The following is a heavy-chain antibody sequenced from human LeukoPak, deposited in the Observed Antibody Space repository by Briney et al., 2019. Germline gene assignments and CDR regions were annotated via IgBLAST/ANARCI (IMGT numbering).Heavy chain of an antibody. V-gene: IGHV4-39*07. J-gene: IGHJ4*02. CDR1: GGSISSSSYY. CDR3: ASVFNNYYDSRRIDY. D-gene: IGHD3-22*01. Sequence: PAETLSLTCTVSGGSISSSSYYWGWIRQPPGKGLDWIGTIYYSGTTYYNPSLKSRVTISVDTSKNQFSLKLSSVTAADTAVYYCASVFNNYYDSRRIDYWGQGTLVTVSS. CDR2: IYYSGTT.